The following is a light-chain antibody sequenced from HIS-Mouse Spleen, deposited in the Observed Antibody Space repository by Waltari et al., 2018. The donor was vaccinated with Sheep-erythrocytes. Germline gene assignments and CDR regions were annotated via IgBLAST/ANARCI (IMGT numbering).Light chain of an antibody. CDR2: DVR. Sequence: QSALTQPRSVSGSPGQSVTISCTGTSSDVGGYNYVSWYQQHPGKAPKLMIYDVRTLTSGVADRFSGSKSGNTASLTISGLQAEDEADYYCCSYAGSYNHVFATGTKVTVL. J-gene: IGLJ1*01. V-gene: IGLV2-11*01. CDR3: CSYAGSYNHV. CDR1: SSDVGGYNY.